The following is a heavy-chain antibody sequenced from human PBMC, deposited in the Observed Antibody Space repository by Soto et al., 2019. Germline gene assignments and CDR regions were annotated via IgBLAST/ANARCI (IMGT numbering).Heavy chain of an antibody. CDR2: IYISGST. V-gene: IGHV4-61*01. Sequence: SETLSLTCPVSGRSVISGSYCWNWIRQPPVKGLEWNGYIYISGSTHYSPCINSRVTISVDTSKTQFSLKLSSVTAADTAVYYCARDSGILYSSNTHSGFDPWGQGTLVTAPQ. J-gene: IGHJ5*02. CDR1: GRSVISGSYC. D-gene: IGHD6-13*01. CDR3: ARDSGILYSSNTHSGFDP.